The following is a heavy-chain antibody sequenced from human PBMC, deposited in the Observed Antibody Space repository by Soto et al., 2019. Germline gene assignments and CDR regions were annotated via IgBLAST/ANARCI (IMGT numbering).Heavy chain of an antibody. CDR2: ISINGGST. CDR3: VKGGTIFGVALYNWFDP. J-gene: IGHJ5*02. D-gene: IGHD3-3*01. Sequence: GGSLRLSCSASGFTFSSYAIHWVRQAPGKGLEYVSAISINGGSTYYADSVKGRFTISRDNSKNTLYLQMSSLRAEDTAVYYCVKGGTIFGVALYNWFDPWGQGTLVTVSS. CDR1: GFTFSSYA. V-gene: IGHV3-64D*06.